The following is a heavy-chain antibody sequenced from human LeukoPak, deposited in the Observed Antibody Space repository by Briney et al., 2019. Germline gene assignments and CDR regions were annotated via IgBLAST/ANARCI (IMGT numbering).Heavy chain of an antibody. Sequence: GGSLRLSCAASGFTFGSYWMSWVRQAPGKGLEWVANIKQDGSEKYYVDSVKGRFTISRDNAKNSLYLQMNSLRAEDTAVYYCASQFWWAAVAGTALDYWGQGALVTVSS. V-gene: IGHV3-7*05. CDR1: GFTFGSYW. CDR2: IKQDGSEK. D-gene: IGHD6-19*01. CDR3: ASQFWWAAVAGTALDY. J-gene: IGHJ4*02.